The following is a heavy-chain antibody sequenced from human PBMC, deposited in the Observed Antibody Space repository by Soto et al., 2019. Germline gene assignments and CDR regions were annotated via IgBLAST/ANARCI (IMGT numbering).Heavy chain of an antibody. CDR2: ISPETGKT. CDR3: TRDLFYFSTSTVTTDTF. CDR1: GYTFSSFG. J-gene: IGHJ4*02. Sequence: VELVQSGAEVKKPGASVRVSCKASGYTFSSFGLSWVRQAPGQGPEWMGWISPETGKTEYSHKFQGRVTMTTDTPTRTLFLDLGSLTSDDTAVYYCTRDLFYFSTSTVTTDTFWGQGTLVTVSS. D-gene: IGHD4-17*01. V-gene: IGHV1-18*04.